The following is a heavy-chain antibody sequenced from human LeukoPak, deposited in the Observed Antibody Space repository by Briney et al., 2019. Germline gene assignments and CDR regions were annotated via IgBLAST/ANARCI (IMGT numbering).Heavy chain of an antibody. D-gene: IGHD1-1*01. V-gene: IGHV3-53*01. CDR3: AREARGPSLESWFDP. J-gene: IGHJ5*02. CDR2: IYSGGST. CDR1: GFTVSSNY. Sequence: PGGSLRLSCAASGFTVSSNYMSWVRQAPGKGLEWVSVIYSGGSTYYADSVKGRFTISRDNSKNTLYLQMNSLRAEDTAVYYCAREARGPSLESWFDPWGQGTLVTVSS.